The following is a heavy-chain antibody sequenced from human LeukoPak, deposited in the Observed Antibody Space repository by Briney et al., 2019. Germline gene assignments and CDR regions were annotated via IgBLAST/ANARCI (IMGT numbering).Heavy chain of an antibody. V-gene: IGHV3-23*01. J-gene: IGHJ4*02. D-gene: IGHD3-3*01. Sequence: GGTLRLSRAASGFTFTSFAMTWVRQAPGKGLEWVSTISRTGVATYYANSVKGRFTISRDNSKNTVYLQMNSLRAEDTAIYYCAKHSHDGSAPYYEVQLDYWGQGALVTVSS. CDR1: GFTFTSFA. CDR3: AKHSHDGSAPYYEVQLDY. CDR2: ISRTGVAT.